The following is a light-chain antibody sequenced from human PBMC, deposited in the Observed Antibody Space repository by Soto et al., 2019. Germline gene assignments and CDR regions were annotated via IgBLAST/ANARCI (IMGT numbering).Light chain of an antibody. CDR2: EVT. CDR3: ASYAGSRTYV. V-gene: IGLV2-23*02. Sequence: QSVLTQPASVSGSPGQSITISCTGTSGDIGSYNRVSWYQHLPGRAPKLLIFEVTMRPSGISDRFSGSKSASTASLTISGLQAEDEGDYYCASYAGSRTYVFGSGTKVTVL. J-gene: IGLJ1*01. CDR1: SGDIGSYNR.